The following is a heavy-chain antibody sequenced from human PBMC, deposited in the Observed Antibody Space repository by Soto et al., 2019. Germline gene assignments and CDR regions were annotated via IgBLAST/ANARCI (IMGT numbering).Heavy chain of an antibody. J-gene: IGHJ6*02. V-gene: IGHV4-59*01. CDR1: GSSTTNYY. CDR3: ARRTGGHRAMDV. Sequence: SETLSLTCTVSGSSTTNYYWNWIRQPPGKGLEWIGDIYYSGSTNYSPSLKSRLTISVDTSKNQFSLRLNSVTAADTAVYYCARRTGGHRAMDVWGPGTTVTVSS. CDR2: IYYSGST.